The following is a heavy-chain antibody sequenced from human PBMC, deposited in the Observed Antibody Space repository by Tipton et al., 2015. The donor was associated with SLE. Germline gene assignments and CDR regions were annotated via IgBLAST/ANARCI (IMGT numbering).Heavy chain of an antibody. Sequence: TLSLTCTVSGGSISGYYWSWIRQPPGKGLEWIGYIYATGNTDYNPSLKSRVTISVDTSKNRFSLMLSSVTAADTAVYYCARLSDYDSGGYYPWYFDYWGQGTLVTVSS. CDR3: ARLSDYDSGGYYPWYFDY. CDR2: IYATGNT. V-gene: IGHV4-59*08. J-gene: IGHJ4*02. D-gene: IGHD3-22*01. CDR1: GGSISGYY.